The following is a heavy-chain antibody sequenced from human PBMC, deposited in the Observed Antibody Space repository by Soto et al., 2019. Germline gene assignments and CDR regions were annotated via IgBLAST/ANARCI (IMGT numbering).Heavy chain of an antibody. CDR1: GGSISSYY. CDR2: IYYTGST. CDR3: ARSLRRGPPFDY. Sequence: SETLSLTCTVSGGSISSYYWIWIRQPPGKGLEWIGYIYYTGSTDHNPSLKSRVTISLDTSKNQFSLKLSSVTAADTAVYYCARSLRRGPPFDYWGQGTLVTVSS. V-gene: IGHV4-59*08. D-gene: IGHD3-10*01. J-gene: IGHJ4*02.